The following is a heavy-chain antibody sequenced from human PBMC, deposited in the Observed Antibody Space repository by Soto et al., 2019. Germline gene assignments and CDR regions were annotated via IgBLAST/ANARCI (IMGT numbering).Heavy chain of an antibody. D-gene: IGHD2-15*01. CDR1: GYTFTDYF. J-gene: IGHJ3*02. CDR3: ARAARYCSGGVCYPDAFDI. V-gene: IGHV1-2*02. Sequence: ASVKVSCKASGYTFTDYFIHWVRQAPGQGLEWMGWISPNNGDRISAQKFQGRVTMTRDTSINTAYMELRSLRSDDTAVYYCARAARYCSGGVCYPDAFDIWGQGTMVTVSS. CDR2: ISPNNGDR.